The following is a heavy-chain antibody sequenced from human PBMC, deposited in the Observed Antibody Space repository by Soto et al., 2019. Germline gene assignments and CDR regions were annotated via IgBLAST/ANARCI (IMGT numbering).Heavy chain of an antibody. CDR1: GFTFSSYS. V-gene: IGHV3-21*01. CDR2: ISSSSSYI. D-gene: IGHD6-13*01. Sequence: GGSLRLSCAASGFTFSSYSMNWVRQAPGKGLEWVSSISSSSSYIYYADSVKGRFTISRDNAKNSLYLQMNSLRAEDTAVYYCARIIAAAGHRGSGYYYYMDGWGKGTTVTFSS. J-gene: IGHJ6*03. CDR3: ARIIAAAGHRGSGYYYYMDG.